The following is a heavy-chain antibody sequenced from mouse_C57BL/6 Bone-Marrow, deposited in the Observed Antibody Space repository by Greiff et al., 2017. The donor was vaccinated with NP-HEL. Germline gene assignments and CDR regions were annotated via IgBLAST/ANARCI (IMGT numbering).Heavy chain of an antibody. J-gene: IGHJ1*03. CDR1: GFSLTSYG. D-gene: IGHD2-5*01. CDR3: ARKGAYYSNYGWYFDV. CDR2: IWSGGST. Sequence: QVHVKQSGPGLVQPSQSLSITCTVSGFSLTSYGVHWVRQSPGKGLEWLGVIWSGGSTDYNAAFISRLSISKDNSKSQVFFKMNSLQADDTAIYYCARKGAYYSNYGWYFDVWGTGTTVTVSS. V-gene: IGHV2-2*01.